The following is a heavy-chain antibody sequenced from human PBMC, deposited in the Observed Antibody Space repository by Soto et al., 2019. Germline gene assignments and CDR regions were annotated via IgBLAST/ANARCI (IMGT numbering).Heavy chain of an antibody. D-gene: IGHD6-13*01. CDR2: ISPSGGST. J-gene: IGHJ5*02. Sequence: QVQLVQSGAEVKKPGASAKVSCKASGYYIHWVPQAPGQGLEWMGIISPSGGSTRYAQKFQGRVTMTRDTSTSTVYMELSSLRSEDTAVYYCAGCIGASMSWFDTWGQGTLVTVSS. V-gene: IGHV1-46*03. CDR3: AGCIGASMSWFDT. CDR1: GYY.